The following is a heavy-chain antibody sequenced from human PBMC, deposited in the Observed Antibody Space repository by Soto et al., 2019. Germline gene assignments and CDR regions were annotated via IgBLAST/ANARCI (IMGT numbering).Heavy chain of an antibody. CDR3: ARKLRYCSSSSCEIPYYFDF. J-gene: IGHJ4*02. V-gene: IGHV4-34*01. D-gene: IGHD2-2*01. Sequence: SETLSLTCAVYGGSFSGYYWSWIRQPPGKGLEWIGEINHSGSTNYNPSLKSRVTISVDTSKNQFSLKLSSVTAADTAVYYCARKLRYCSSSSCEIPYYFDFWGQGTPVTVSS. CDR2: INHSGST. CDR1: GGSFSGYY.